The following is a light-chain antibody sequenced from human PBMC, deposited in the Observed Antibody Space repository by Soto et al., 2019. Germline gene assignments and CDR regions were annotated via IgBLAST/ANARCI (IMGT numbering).Light chain of an antibody. Sequence: EIVLTQSPGTLSLSPGERATLSCRASQSVSSSYLAWYQQKPGQAPRLLIYGASSRATGIPDRFSGSGSGTDFTLTISRLEPEDFAVYYCKKYGSSWKTFGQGTKVDIK. CDR1: QSVSSSY. V-gene: IGKV3-20*01. CDR3: KKYGSSWKT. CDR2: GAS. J-gene: IGKJ1*01.